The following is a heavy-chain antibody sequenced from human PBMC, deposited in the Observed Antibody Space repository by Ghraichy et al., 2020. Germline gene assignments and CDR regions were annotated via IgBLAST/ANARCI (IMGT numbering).Heavy chain of an antibody. J-gene: IGHJ4*02. CDR1: VFTFSSYW. CDR3: TGDPDSGDDY. Sequence: GGSLRLSCAASVFTFSSYWMTWVRQAPGKGLEWVANIKQDGSEKHYVDSVKGRFTISRDNAKNSLYLQMNSLRADDTAVYYCTGDPDSGDDYWGQGTLVTVSS. CDR2: IKQDGSEK. V-gene: IGHV3-7*01. D-gene: IGHD3-10*01.